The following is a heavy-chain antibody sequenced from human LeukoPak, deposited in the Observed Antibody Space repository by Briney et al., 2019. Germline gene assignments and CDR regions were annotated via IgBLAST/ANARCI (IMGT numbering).Heavy chain of an antibody. J-gene: IGHJ4*02. CDR1: GGSISSYY. D-gene: IGHD1-26*01. CDR3: ARLYGGNFDY. V-gene: IGHV4-59*08. CDR2: IYYSGTT. Sequence: SETLSLTCTVSGGSISSYYWSWIRQPPGKGLEWIGYIYYSGTTNYNPSLKSRVTISVDTSKNQFSLKLSSVTAADTAVYYCARLYGGNFDYRGQGTLATVSS.